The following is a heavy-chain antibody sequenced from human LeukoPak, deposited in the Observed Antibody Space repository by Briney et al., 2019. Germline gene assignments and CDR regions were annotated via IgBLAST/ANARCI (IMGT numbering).Heavy chain of an antibody. D-gene: IGHD6-13*01. J-gene: IGHJ5*02. Sequence: SETLSLTCTVSSGSISSYYWSWIRQPPGKGLEWIGYIYYSGSTNYNPSLKSRVTISVDTSKNQFSLKLSSVTAADTAVYYCAKRGYSSSWYDDWFDPWGQGTLVTVSS. CDR3: AKRGYSSSWYDDWFDP. V-gene: IGHV4-59*01. CDR1: SGSISSYY. CDR2: IYYSGST.